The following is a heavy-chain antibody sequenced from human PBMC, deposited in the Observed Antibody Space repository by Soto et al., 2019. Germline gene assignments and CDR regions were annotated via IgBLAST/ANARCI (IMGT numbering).Heavy chain of an antibody. V-gene: IGHV1-2*02. Sequence: QVQLVQSGAEVKKPGASVTVSCKASGYRFSDYYLHWVRQAPGQGPEWMGWMNPNSGDTKYAQKFKGRVTMTRDTSVRTAFMELNWLKSADTAGYYCARESGGATATLDYYYFYMDVWGIGTTVTVSS. CDR3: ARESGGATATLDYYYFYMDV. CDR1: GYRFSDYY. CDR2: MNPNSGDT. J-gene: IGHJ6*03. D-gene: IGHD5-12*01.